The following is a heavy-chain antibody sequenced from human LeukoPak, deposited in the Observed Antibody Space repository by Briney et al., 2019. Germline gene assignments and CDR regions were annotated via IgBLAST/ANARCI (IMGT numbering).Heavy chain of an antibody. Sequence: GSSVKVSCKASGGTFSSYAISWVRQAPGQGLEWMGGIFPIFGTANYAQKFQGRVTITTDESTSTAYMELSSLRSEDTAVYYCARVGAPSIAAPPDFWGQGTLVTVSS. CDR2: IFPIFGTA. D-gene: IGHD6-13*01. J-gene: IGHJ4*02. CDR1: GGTFSSYA. CDR3: ARVGAPSIAAPPDF. V-gene: IGHV1-69*05.